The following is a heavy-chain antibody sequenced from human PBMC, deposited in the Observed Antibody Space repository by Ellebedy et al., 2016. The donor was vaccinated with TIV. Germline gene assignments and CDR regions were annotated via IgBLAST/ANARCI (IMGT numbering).Heavy chain of an antibody. J-gene: IGHJ4*02. CDR3: ARAVVASTNNPIVLDS. CDR1: GDSVSSNSAA. D-gene: IGHD2-8*01. Sequence: MPSETLSLTCAISGDSVSSNSAARSWIRQSPSRGLEWLGRTYYKSTWFTDYALSVRSRITISPDTTKNQLSLHLDSVTPEDTAVYYCARAVVASTNNPIVLDSWGQGIRVTVSS. CDR2: TYYKSTWFT. V-gene: IGHV6-1*01.